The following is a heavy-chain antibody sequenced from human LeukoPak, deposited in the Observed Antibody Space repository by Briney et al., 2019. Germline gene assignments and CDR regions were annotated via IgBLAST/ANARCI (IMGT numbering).Heavy chain of an antibody. CDR2: ISAYNGHT. V-gene: IGHV1-18*04. CDR3: VRDGHRLYDYYYYYMDV. Sequence: ASVKVSCKASGYTFTDHYMHWVRQAPGQRLEWMGWISAYNGHTNYTQKLQGRVTMTTDTSTSTAYMELRSLRSDDTAVYFCVRDGHRLYDYYYYYMDVWGKGTTVTVSS. CDR1: GYTFTDHY. J-gene: IGHJ6*03. D-gene: IGHD2-2*02.